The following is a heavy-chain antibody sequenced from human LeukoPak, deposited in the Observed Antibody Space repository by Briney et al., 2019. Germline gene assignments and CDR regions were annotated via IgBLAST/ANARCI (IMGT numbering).Heavy chain of an antibody. V-gene: IGHV3-66*01. Sequence: SGGSLRLSCAASGFTVSSNYMSWVRQAPGKGLEWVSVIYSSGTTYYADSVKGRFAISRDNSKNTLYLQMNSLRAEDTAVYYCARGEYNWNDLHLWCQGTLVTVSS. D-gene: IGHD1-20*01. CDR1: GFTVSSNY. CDR2: IYSSGTT. J-gene: IGHJ5*02. CDR3: ARGEYNWNDLHL.